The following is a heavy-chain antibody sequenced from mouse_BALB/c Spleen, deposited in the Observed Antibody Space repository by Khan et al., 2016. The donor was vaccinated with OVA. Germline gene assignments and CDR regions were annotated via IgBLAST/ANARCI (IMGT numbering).Heavy chain of an antibody. CDR2: ISYDGSN. J-gene: IGHJ1*01. CDR3: ARGGVVVPDGYCDV. D-gene: IGHD1-1*01. V-gene: IGHV3-6*02. CDR1: GYSITGGYS. Sequence: EVQLQESGPGLVKPSQSLSLTCSVTGYSITGGYSWSWIRQFPGNKLEWMGYISYDGSNNYNPSLKNRISITRDTSKNQFFLKLNSVTTEDTATYYCARGGVVVPDGYCDVWGAGTTVTVSS.